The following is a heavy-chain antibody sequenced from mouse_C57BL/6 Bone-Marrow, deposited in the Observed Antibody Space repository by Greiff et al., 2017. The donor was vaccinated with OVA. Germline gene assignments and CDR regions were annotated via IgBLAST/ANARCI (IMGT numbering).Heavy chain of an antibody. CDR1: GYTFTSYG. CDR3: AGSDYYAMDY. V-gene: IGHV1-81*01. Sequence: QVQLQQSGAELARPGASVKLSCKASGYTFTSYGISWVKQRTGQGLEWIGEIYPRSGNTYYNEKFKGKATLTADTSSSTAYMELRSLTSEDSAVYVCAGSDYYAMDYWGQGTSVTVSS. CDR2: IYPRSGNT. J-gene: IGHJ4*01.